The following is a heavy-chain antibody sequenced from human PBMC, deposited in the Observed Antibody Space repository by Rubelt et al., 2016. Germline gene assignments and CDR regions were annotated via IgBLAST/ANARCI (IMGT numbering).Heavy chain of an antibody. CDR2: ISTNSGET. J-gene: IGHJ4*02. CDR1: GGTFSSYA. D-gene: IGHD4-11*01. CDR3: ARDRDYMLDY. Sequence: QVQLVQSGAEVKKPGSSVKVSCKASGGTFSSYAISWVRQAPGQGLEWMGWISTNSGETNYGQNLKGSVTLTTDTSTSTVYMEMRSLTSDDTAVYYCARDRDYMLDYWGQGTLITVSS. V-gene: IGHV1-18*01.